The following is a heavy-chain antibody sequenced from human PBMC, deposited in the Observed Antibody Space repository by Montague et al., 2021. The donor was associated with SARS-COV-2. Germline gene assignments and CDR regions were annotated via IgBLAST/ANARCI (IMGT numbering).Heavy chain of an antibody. CDR2: ISWIGGSI. V-gene: IGHV3-9*01. CDR3: AKDLSMGGYYFGY. Sequence: SLRLSCAASEFTFGDYAMHWVRQAPGKGLEWVSGISWIGGSIGYADSVKGRFTISRDNAKNSLYLQMNSLRAEDTALYYCAKDLSMGGYYFGYWGQGTLVTVSS. J-gene: IGHJ4*02. D-gene: IGHD3-22*01. CDR1: EFTFGDYA.